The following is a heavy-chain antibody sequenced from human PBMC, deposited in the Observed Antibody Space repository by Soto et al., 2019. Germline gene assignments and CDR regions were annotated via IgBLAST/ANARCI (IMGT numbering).Heavy chain of an antibody. D-gene: IGHD2-2*01. V-gene: IGHV4-59*08. Sequence: SETLSLTCTVSGCSFSPNYWGWFRQSPGKGLEWVGYVYYGGTTSYNPSLKSQVTISLETSKSQFSLRLTSVTAADTAVYYCARLGNFYQSLDPWGPGTLVTVSS. CDR3: ARLGNFYQSLDP. CDR1: GCSFSPNY. CDR2: VYYGGTT. J-gene: IGHJ5*02.